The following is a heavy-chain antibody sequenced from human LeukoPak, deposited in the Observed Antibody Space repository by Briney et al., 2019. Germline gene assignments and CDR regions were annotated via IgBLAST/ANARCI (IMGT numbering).Heavy chain of an antibody. CDR1: GFTFSTYW. CDR2: IKGDGSST. J-gene: IGHJ4*02. V-gene: IGHV3-74*01. Sequence: GGSLRPSCATSGFTFSTYWMHWVRQVPGKGLVWVARIKGDGSSTRHADSMKGRFTISRDNVKNSLYLQMNSLRAEDTAVYYCARDQRAHYDILTGYPTDYWGQGTLVTVSS. D-gene: IGHD3-9*01. CDR3: ARDQRAHYDILTGYPTDY.